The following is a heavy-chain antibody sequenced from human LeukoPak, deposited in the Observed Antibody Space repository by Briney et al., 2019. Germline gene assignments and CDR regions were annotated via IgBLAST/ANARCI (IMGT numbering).Heavy chain of an antibody. CDR1: GGSFSGYY. V-gene: IGHV4-34*01. D-gene: IGHD3-10*01. CDR3: ARGQSADMVRGVNNWFDP. Sequence: PSETLSLTCAVYGGSFSGYYWSWIRQPPGKGLEWIGEINHSGSTNHNPSLKSRVTISVDTSKNQFSLKLSSVTAADTAVYYCARGQSADMVRGVNNWFDPWGQGTLVTVSS. CDR2: INHSGST. J-gene: IGHJ5*02.